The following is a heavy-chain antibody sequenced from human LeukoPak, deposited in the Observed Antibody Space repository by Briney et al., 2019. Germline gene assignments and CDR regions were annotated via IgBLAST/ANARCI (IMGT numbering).Heavy chain of an antibody. J-gene: IGHJ4*02. CDR2: INHSGST. Sequence: SETLSLTCAVYGGSFSGYYWSWIRQPPGKGLEWMGEINHSGSTNYNPSLKSRVTISVDTSKNQFSLKLSSVTAADTAVYYCAREGFGNVDYWGQGTLVTVSS. V-gene: IGHV4-34*01. D-gene: IGHD1-1*01. CDR1: GGSFSGYY. CDR3: AREGFGNVDY.